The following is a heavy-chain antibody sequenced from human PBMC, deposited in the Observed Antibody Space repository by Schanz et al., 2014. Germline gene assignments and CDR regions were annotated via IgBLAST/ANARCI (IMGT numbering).Heavy chain of an antibody. Sequence: QVQLVQSGAEVKKPGSSMKVSCKASGGTFSTYPINWLRQAPGQGLEWMGRIVPIAGITNYAQRFQGRVTITADKSSDTAYMELSSLRSEDTAVYYCAGTYCSSTSCYTGYYYMDVWGKGTTVTVSS. CDR1: GGTFSTYP. D-gene: IGHD2-2*02. V-gene: IGHV1-69*02. CDR2: IVPIAGIT. J-gene: IGHJ6*03. CDR3: AGTYCSSTSCYTGYYYMDV.